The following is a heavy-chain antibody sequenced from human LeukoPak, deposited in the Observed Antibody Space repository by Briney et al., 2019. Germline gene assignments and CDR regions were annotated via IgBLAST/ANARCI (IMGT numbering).Heavy chain of an antibody. V-gene: IGHV4-39*07. J-gene: IGHJ3*02. CDR1: GGSISSSSYY. D-gene: IGHD4-17*01. CDR3: ARQMTTLTTGRTFDI. Sequence: PSETLSLTCTVSGGSISSSSYYWGWIRQPPGKGLEWIGSIYYSGSTYYNPSLKSRVTISVDTSKNQFSLKLSSVTAADTAIYYCARQMTTLTTGRTFDIWGQGTMVTVSS. CDR2: IYYSGST.